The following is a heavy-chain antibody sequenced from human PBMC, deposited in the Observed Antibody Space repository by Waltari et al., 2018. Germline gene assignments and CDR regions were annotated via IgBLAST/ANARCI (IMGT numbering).Heavy chain of an antibody. V-gene: IGHV3-48*04. D-gene: IGHD3-3*01. Sequence: EVQLVESGGGLVQPGGSLRLSCAASGFTFSSYSMNWVRQAPGKGLEWVSYISSSSSTIYYADSVKGRFTISRDNAKNSLYLQMNSLRAEDTAVYYCARDKYDFWSGYYNPPGYMDVWGKGTTVTISS. CDR1: GFTFSSYS. CDR3: ARDKYDFWSGYYNPPGYMDV. CDR2: ISSSSSTI. J-gene: IGHJ6*03.